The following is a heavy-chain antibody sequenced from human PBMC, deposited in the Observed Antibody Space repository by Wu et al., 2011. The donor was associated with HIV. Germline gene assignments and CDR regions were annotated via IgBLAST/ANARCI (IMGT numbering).Heavy chain of an antibody. V-gene: IGHV5-51*01. Sequence: VQLVAVWSRGEKAGESLRISCKASGYNFNTYWIGWVRQMPGKGLDWMGIIYPSDSDTRYSPSFQGQVNISVDKSISTAYLQWSSLKASDTAMYYCARSLGDADYAGYWGQGTLVTVSS. D-gene: IGHD3-10*01. J-gene: IGHJ4*02. CDR2: IYPSDSDT. CDR1: GYNFNTYW. CDR3: ARSLGDADYAGY.